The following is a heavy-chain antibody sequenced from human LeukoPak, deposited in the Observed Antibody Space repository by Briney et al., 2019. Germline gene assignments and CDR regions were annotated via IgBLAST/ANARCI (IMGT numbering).Heavy chain of an antibody. CDR3: ARGGGLDYYYYYMDV. J-gene: IGHJ6*03. V-gene: IGHV4-34*01. D-gene: IGHD6-6*01. CDR2: INHSGST. CDR1: GGSFSGYY. Sequence: SETLSLTRAVYGGSFSGYYWSWIRQPPGKGLEWIGEINHSGSTNYNPSLKSRVTISVDTSKNQFSLKLSSVTAADTAVYYCARGGGLDYYYYYMDVWGKGTTVTISS.